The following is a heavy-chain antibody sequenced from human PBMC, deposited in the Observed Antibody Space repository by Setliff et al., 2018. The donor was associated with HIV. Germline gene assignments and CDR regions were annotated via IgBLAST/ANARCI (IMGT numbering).Heavy chain of an antibody. V-gene: IGHV4-39*01. J-gene: IGHJ4*02. Sequence: SETLSLTCTVSGGSISSSSYYWGWIRQPPGKGLEWIGSIYYSGSTYYNPSLKSRVTISVDTSKKQFSLKLSSVTAADTAVYYCARREAHYDLWSGYYIYWGQGTLVTVSS. D-gene: IGHD3-3*01. CDR3: ARREAHYDLWSGYYIY. CDR1: GGSISSSSYY. CDR2: IYYSGST.